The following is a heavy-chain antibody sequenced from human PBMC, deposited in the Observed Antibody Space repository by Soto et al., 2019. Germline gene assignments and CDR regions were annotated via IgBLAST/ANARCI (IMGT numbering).Heavy chain of an antibody. D-gene: IGHD3-9*01. Sequence: QVQLVESGGGVVQPGRSLRLSCAASGFTFSSYGMHWVRQAPGKGLEWVAVIWYDGSNKYYADSVKGRFTISRDNSKNTLYLQMNSLRAEDTAVYYCARVLFPGGGIFWPFDYWGQGTLVTVSS. CDR3: ARVLFPGGGIFWPFDY. CDR1: GFTFSSYG. J-gene: IGHJ4*02. CDR2: IWYDGSNK. V-gene: IGHV3-33*01.